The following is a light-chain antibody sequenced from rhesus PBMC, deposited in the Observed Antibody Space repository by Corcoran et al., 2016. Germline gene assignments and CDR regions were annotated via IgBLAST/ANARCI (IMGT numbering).Light chain of an antibody. V-gene: IGKV1-25*01. CDR3: QQYNSVPFT. J-gene: IGKJ3*01. Sequence: DIQMTQSPSSVSASVGDRVTISCRASQGISSYFAWYQQKPGKAPKLLIYYATTLQSGVPSRFSGSGSGTEFTLTISSLQPEYFATYDCQQYNSVPFTFGPGTKLDI. CDR2: YAT. CDR1: QGISSY.